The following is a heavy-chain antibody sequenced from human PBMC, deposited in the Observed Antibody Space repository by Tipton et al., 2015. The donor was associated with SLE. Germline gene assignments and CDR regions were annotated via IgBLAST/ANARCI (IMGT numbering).Heavy chain of an antibody. J-gene: IGHJ4*02. CDR2: IYNSGGT. V-gene: IGHV4-59*01. D-gene: IGHD2-15*01. CDR1: GFIFSDYY. Sequence: LRLSCAASGFIFSDYYMTWIRQAPGKGLEWIGYIYNSGGTDYNPSLKSRVTISVDTSKNQFSLNLSSVTAADTAVYFCARESCNVGNCYFDYWGRGTLVTVSS. CDR3: ARESCNVGNCYFDY.